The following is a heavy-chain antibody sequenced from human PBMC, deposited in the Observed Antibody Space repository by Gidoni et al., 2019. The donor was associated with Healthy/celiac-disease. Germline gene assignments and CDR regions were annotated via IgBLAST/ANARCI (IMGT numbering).Heavy chain of an antibody. Sequence: QVQLVQSGAEVKKPGASVKVSCKASGYTFTSYDINWVRQATGQGLEWMGWMNPNSGNTGYAQKFQGRVTMTRNTSISTAYMELSSLRSEDTAVYYCARRGGYGCSSTSCYNWFDPWGQGTLVTVSS. CDR3: ARRGGYGCSSTSCYNWFDP. V-gene: IGHV1-8*01. CDR2: MNPNSGNT. J-gene: IGHJ5*02. CDR1: GYTFTSYD. D-gene: IGHD2-2*01.